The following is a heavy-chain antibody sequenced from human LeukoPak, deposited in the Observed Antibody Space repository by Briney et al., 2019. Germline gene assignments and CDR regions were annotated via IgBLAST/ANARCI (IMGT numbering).Heavy chain of an antibody. CDR3: ARGSRYCSSTSCYGWFDP. J-gene: IGHJ5*02. Sequence: SETLSLTCAVYGGSFRGYYWRWIRQPPGKGLEGIGDINHSGSINSNPSLKSRVTISVDTSKNQFSLKLSSVTAADTAVYYCARGSRYCSSTSCYGWFDPWGQGTLVTVSS. D-gene: IGHD2-2*01. CDR1: GGSFRGYY. V-gene: IGHV4-34*01. CDR2: INHSGSI.